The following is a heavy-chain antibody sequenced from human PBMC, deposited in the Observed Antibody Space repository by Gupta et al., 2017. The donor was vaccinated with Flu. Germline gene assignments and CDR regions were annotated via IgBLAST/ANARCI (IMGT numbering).Heavy chain of an antibody. CDR3: ARHTATVGGFDAFDI. D-gene: IGHD5-18*01. Sequence: RQSSGKGLKWIGTIHYSGTSYYSPSLKGRVTLSVDTSNNHFSLRLSSMTAADTAVYYCARHTATVGGFDAFDIWGQGTLDTVSS. CDR2: IHYSGTS. J-gene: IGHJ3*02. V-gene: IGHV4-39*01.